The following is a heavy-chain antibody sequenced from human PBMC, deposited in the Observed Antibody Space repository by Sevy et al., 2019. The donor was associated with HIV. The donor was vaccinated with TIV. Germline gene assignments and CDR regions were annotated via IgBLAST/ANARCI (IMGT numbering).Heavy chain of an antibody. CDR1: GGSISSYY. J-gene: IGHJ2*01. CDR3: AGYCSSTSCPSDWYFDL. Sequence: SETLSLTCTVSGGSISSYYWSWIRQPPGKGLEWIGYIYYSGSPNYNPSLKSRVTISVDTSKNQFSMKLSSVTAADTAVYYCAGYCSSTSCPSDWYFDLWGRGTLVTVSS. D-gene: IGHD2-2*01. V-gene: IGHV4-59*01. CDR2: IYYSGSP.